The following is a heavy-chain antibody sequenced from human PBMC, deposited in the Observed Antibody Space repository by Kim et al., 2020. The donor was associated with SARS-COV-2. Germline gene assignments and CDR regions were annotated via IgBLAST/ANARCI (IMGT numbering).Heavy chain of an antibody. V-gene: IGHV3-53*01. CDR3: AALSGPS. CDR1: EFSVSHNY. Sequence: GGSLRLSCAVYEFSVSHNYMSWVRQAPGKGLEWLSIIYKSGKTYYTESVKGRFTISRDNSKNTVFLQMNTLRAEDTAMYYCAALSGPSWGRGTLVSVPS. J-gene: IGHJ5*02. CDR2: IYKSGKT.